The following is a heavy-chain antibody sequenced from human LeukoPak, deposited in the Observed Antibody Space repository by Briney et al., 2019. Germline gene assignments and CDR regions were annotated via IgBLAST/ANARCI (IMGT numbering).Heavy chain of an antibody. D-gene: IGHD3-22*01. CDR1: GGPIYSYY. V-gene: IGHV4-4*07. CDR3: ARLKFYDSTGYSPSHYMDV. J-gene: IGHJ6*03. CDR2: LYPGVST. Sequence: SETLSLTCTVSGGPIYSYYWSWIQQSAGKGLEWIGRLYPGVSTDYNPSFKSRVTMSLDTSKKQFALKLSAVTAADTAVYYCARLKFYDSTGYSPSHYMDVWGKGTTVTVSS.